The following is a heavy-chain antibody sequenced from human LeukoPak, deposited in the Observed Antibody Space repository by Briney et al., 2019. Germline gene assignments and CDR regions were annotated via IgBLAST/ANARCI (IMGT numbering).Heavy chain of an antibody. CDR1: GDSVSVNRDV. CDR3: ARDADWGYDAFDI. Sequence: SQTLSLTCGISGDSVSVNRDVWNWIRQSPSRGLKWLGRTYYKSKWYNDYAVSVKSRITISPDTSKNQFSLQLNSVTPEDTAVYYCARDADWGYDAFDIWGQRTTVTVSS. D-gene: IGHD7-27*01. CDR2: TYYKSKWYN. V-gene: IGHV6-1*01. J-gene: IGHJ3*02.